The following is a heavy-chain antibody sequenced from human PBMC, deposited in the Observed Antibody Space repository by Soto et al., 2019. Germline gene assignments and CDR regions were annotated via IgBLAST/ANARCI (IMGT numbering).Heavy chain of an antibody. CDR1: GGSISSSSYY. J-gene: IGHJ4*02. CDR3: ARHYIYCSGGSCYSGPYFDY. V-gene: IGHV4-39*01. CDR2: IYYSGST. Sequence: LQLQESGPGLVKPSETLSLTCTVSGGSISSSSYYWGWIRQPPGKGLEWIGSIYYSGSTYYNPSLKSRVTISVDTPKNQFSLKLSSVTAADTAVYYCARHYIYCSGGSCYSGPYFDYWGQGTLVTVSS. D-gene: IGHD2-15*01.